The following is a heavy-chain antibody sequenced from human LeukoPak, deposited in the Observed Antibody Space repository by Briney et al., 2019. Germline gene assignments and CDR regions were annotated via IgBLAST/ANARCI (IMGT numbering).Heavy chain of an antibody. Sequence: PSETLSLTCTVSGGSISSYYWSWIRQPPGKGLEWIGSIYHSGSTYYNPSLKSRVTISVDTSKNQFSLKLSSVTAADTAVYYCARAPHDYVWGSYHFDYWGQGTLVTVSS. CDR1: GGSISSYY. J-gene: IGHJ4*02. CDR3: ARAPHDYVWGSYHFDY. V-gene: IGHV4-38-2*02. D-gene: IGHD3-16*02. CDR2: IYHSGST.